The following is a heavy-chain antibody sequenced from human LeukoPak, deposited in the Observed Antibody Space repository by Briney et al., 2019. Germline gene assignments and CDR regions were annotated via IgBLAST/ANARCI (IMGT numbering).Heavy chain of an antibody. Sequence: GASLKISCRGSGYSFTSYWIGWVRQLPGKGLEWMGIIYPGDSDTRYSPSFQGQVTISADKSISTAFLQWSSLKASDTAMYYCARLVHYDFWSGLDDYWGQGTMVTVSS. D-gene: IGHD3-3*01. V-gene: IGHV5-51*01. J-gene: IGHJ4*02. CDR1: GYSFTSYW. CDR2: IYPGDSDT. CDR3: ARLVHYDFWSGLDDY.